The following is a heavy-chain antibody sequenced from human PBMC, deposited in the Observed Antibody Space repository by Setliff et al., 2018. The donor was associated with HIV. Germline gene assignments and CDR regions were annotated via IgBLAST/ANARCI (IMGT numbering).Heavy chain of an antibody. J-gene: IGHJ4*02. CDR3: ARGALGTFDY. CDR2: IYYSGST. CDR1: GGSIRSHY. Sequence: SETLSLTCTVSGGSIRSHYWSWIRQPPGKGLEWIGNIYYSGSTYYNPSLKSRVTISVDRSKNQFSLKLSSVTAADTAVYYCARGALGTFDYWGQGTLVTVSS. D-gene: IGHD1-26*01. V-gene: IGHV4-59*08.